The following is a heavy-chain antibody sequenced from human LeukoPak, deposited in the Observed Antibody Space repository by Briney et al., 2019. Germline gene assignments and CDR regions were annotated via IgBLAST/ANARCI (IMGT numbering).Heavy chain of an antibody. CDR2: ISGSGGST. V-gene: IGHV3-23*01. Sequence: GGSLRLSCAASGFTFSSYAMSWVRQAPGKGLEWVSAISGSGGSTYCADSVKGRFTISRDNSKNTLYLQMNSLRAEDTAVYYCAKGPYYYDSSGYDIWGQGTMVTVSS. CDR1: GFTFSSYA. D-gene: IGHD3-22*01. CDR3: AKGPYYYDSSGYDI. J-gene: IGHJ3*02.